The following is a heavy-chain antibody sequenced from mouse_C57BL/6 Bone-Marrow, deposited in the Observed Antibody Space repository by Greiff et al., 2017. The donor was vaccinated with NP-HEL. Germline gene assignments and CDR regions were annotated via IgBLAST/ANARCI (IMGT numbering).Heavy chain of an antibody. CDR3: TTGIFDY. Sequence: EVKLQESGAELVRPGASVKLSCTASGFNIKDDYMHWVKQRPEQGLEWIGWIDPENGDTEYASKFQGKATITADTSSNTAYLQLSSLTSEDTAVYYCTTGIFDYWGQGTTLTVSS. J-gene: IGHJ2*01. CDR1: GFNIKDDY. V-gene: IGHV14-4*01. CDR2: IDPENGDT.